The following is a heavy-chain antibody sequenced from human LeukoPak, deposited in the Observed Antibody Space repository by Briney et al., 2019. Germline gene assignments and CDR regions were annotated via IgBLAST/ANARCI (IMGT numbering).Heavy chain of an antibody. CDR2: ISAYNGNT. V-gene: IGHV1-18*01. CDR3: ARGAGVGARANDAFDI. CDR1: GYTFTSYG. D-gene: IGHD1-26*01. Sequence: ASVKVSCKVSGYTFTSYGISWVRQAPGQGLEWMGWISAYNGNTNYAQKLQGRVTMTTDTSTSTAYMELRSLRSDDTAVYYCARGAGVGARANDAFDIWGQGTMVTVSS. J-gene: IGHJ3*02.